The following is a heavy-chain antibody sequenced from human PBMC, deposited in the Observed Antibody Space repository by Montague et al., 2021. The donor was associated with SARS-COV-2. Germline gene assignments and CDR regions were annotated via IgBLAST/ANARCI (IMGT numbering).Heavy chain of an antibody. CDR2: IYYSGTT. J-gene: IGHJ3*02. CDR3: ARPLVRGVPKAFDI. CDR1: GGSITRNYY. D-gene: IGHD3-10*01. Sequence: SETVSLTCTVSGGSITRNYYWGWIRQPPRKGLEWVGNIYYSGTTXINPSREGRVTISVDASKNQFSLNLTSVTAADTAVYYCARPLVRGVPKAFDIWGQGALVIVSS. V-gene: IGHV4-39*01.